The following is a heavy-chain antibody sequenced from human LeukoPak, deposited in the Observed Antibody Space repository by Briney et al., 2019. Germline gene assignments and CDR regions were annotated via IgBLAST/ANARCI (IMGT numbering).Heavy chain of an antibody. CDR3: ARGRRATSAFDY. J-gene: IGHJ4*02. Sequence: GGSLRLSCAASGFTFSSYGMHRVRQAPGKGLEWVAVIRYDGSNKYYADSVKGRFTISRDNSKNTLYLQMNSLRAEDTAVYYCARGRRATSAFDYWGQGTLVTVSS. D-gene: IGHD1-26*01. CDR2: IRYDGSNK. CDR1: GFTFSSYG. V-gene: IGHV3-33*01.